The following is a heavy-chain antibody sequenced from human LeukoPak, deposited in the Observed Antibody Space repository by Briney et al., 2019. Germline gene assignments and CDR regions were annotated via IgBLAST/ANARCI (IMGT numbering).Heavy chain of an antibody. J-gene: IGHJ4*02. CDR2: IYHSGST. Sequence: SETLSLTCTVSGGSISSSSYYWGWIRQPPGKGLEWIGSIYHSGSTYYNPSLKSRVTISVDTSKNQFSLKLSSVTAADTAVYYCARGPMGTMVRGVMGKLFDYWGQGTLVTVSS. CDR3: ARGPMGTMVRGVMGKLFDY. D-gene: IGHD3-10*01. V-gene: IGHV4-39*07. CDR1: GGSISSSSYY.